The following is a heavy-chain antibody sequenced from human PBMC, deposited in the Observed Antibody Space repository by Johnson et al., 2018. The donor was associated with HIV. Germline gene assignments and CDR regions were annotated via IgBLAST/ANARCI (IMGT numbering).Heavy chain of an antibody. Sequence: VQLVESGGGLVQPGGSLRLSCAASGFTFSSYWMSWVRQAPGKGLEWVANIKQDGSEKYYVDSVKGRFTISRDNAKNSLYLQMNSLRAEDTAVYYCAKSTQASIFRESGPYGAFDIWGQGTMVTVSS. V-gene: IGHV3-7*05. J-gene: IGHJ3*02. D-gene: IGHD3-3*02. CDR2: IKQDGSEK. CDR3: AKSTQASIFRESGPYGAFDI. CDR1: GFTFSSYW.